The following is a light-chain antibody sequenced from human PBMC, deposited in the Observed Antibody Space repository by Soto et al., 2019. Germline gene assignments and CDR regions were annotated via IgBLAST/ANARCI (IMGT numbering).Light chain of an antibody. Sequence: EIVMTQSPATLSVSPGERATLSCRASQSVSSNLAWYQQKPGQAPRLLIYGASTRATGIPARFSGSGSGTEFTLTISRLEPEDFAVYYCQQYGSWITFGPGTKVDIK. CDR1: QSVSSN. CDR3: QQYGSWIT. V-gene: IGKV3-15*01. J-gene: IGKJ3*01. CDR2: GAS.